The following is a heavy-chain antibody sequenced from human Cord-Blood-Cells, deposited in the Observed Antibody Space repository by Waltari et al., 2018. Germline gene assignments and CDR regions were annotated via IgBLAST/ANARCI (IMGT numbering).Heavy chain of an antibody. CDR1: GGSISRSSYY. CDR3: AGHEMEVLDY. J-gene: IGHJ4*02. V-gene: IGHV4-39*01. CDR2: IYYSGGT. Sequence: QLQLQESGPGLVKPSETLSLTCTVSGGSISRSSYYWGWIRQPAGKGLGWIGSIYYSGGTYGNPSLKSRVTMSVDTSKNQVSLKLSSGTAADTAVYYCAGHEMEVLDYWGQRTLVTVSS. D-gene: IGHD1-7*01.